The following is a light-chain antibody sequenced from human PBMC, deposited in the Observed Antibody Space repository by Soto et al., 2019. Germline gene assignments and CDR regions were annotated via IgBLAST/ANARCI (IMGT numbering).Light chain of an antibody. CDR3: QQYDSYSWT. CDR2: DSS. Sequence: DIQMTQSPSTLSASVGDRVTITCRASQSISRWLVWYQQKPGKAPKLLIYDSSNLQSGVPSRFSGSGSGTEFTLTITSLQPDDFATYSCQQYDSYSWTFGQGTTVEIK. V-gene: IGKV1-5*01. CDR1: QSISRW. J-gene: IGKJ1*01.